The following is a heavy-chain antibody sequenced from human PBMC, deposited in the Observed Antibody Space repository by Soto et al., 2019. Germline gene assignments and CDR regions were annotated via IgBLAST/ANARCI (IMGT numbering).Heavy chain of an antibody. V-gene: IGHV1-69*06. CDR3: ARGRYSSSWTPTYYYYGMDV. J-gene: IGHJ6*02. D-gene: IGHD6-13*01. Sequence: QVQLVQSGAEVKKPGSSVKVSCKASGGTFGSYAISWVRQAPGQGLEWMGGIIPIFGTANYAQKFQGRVTITADKSTSTAYMELSSLRSEDTAVYYCARGRYSSSWTPTYYYYGMDVWGQGTTVTVSS. CDR1: GGTFGSYA. CDR2: IIPIFGTA.